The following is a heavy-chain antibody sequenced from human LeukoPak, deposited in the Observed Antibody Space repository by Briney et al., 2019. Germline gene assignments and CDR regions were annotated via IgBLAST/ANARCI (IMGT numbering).Heavy chain of an antibody. J-gene: IGHJ3*01. CDR2: INPNSGGT. D-gene: IGHD6-13*01. Sequence: GASVKVSCKASGYTFTGYYMHWVRQAPGQGLEWMGWINPNSGGTNYAQKFQGRVTLTRDTSNNTPYMDLSRLRYDDTAVYYCARADSKPLVASYGKPIAAKEPLYAFDVWGQGTMVTVSS. V-gene: IGHV1-2*02. CDR3: ARADSKPLVASYGKPIAAKEPLYAFDV. CDR1: GYTFTGYY.